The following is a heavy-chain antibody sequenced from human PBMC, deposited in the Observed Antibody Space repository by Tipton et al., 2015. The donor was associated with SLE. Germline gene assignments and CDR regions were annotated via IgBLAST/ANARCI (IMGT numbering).Heavy chain of an antibody. CDR1: GFTFSTYE. D-gene: IGHD3-16*01. CDR3: AREGGIGAFDI. Sequence: SLRLSCAASGFTFSTYEMSWVRQAPGKGLEWVSYISSSGSTIYYADSVKGRFTIPRDNAKNSLYLQMNSLRAEDTAVYYCAREGGIGAFDIWGQGTMVTVPS. V-gene: IGHV3-48*03. CDR2: ISSSGSTI. J-gene: IGHJ3*02.